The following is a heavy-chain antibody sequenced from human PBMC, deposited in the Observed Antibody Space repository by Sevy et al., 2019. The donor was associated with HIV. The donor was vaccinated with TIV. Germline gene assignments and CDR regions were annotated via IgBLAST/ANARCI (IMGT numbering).Heavy chain of an antibody. V-gene: IGHV3-33*01. CDR2: IWFDGSNT. Sequence: GGSLRLSCAASGFTFSTYGMHWVRQAPGKGLEWVAVIWFDGSNTYYANSVKGRLAISGDIAKNTLHLQMNSLRAEDTAVYYCARDLEFYDYGDYGPAFMPDYWGQGTLVTVSS. D-gene: IGHD4-17*01. CDR3: ARDLEFYDYGDYGPAFMPDY. CDR1: GFTFSTYG. J-gene: IGHJ4*02.